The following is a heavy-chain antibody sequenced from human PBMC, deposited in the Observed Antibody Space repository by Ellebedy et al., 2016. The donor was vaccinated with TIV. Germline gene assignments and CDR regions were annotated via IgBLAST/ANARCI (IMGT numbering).Heavy chain of an antibody. CDR2: IYHSGST. D-gene: IGHD3-10*01. Sequence: SETLSLXXAVSGGSISSSNWWSWVRQPPGKGLEWIGEIYHSGSTNYNPSLKSRVTISVDKSKNQFSLKLSSVTAADTAVYYCARALYYYGSGSLDYWGQGTLVTVSS. J-gene: IGHJ4*02. CDR3: ARALYYYGSGSLDY. V-gene: IGHV4-4*02. CDR1: GGSISSSNW.